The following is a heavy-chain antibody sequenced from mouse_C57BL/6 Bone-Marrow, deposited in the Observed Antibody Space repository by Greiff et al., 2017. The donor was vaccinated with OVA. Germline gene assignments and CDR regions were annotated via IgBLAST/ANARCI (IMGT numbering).Heavy chain of an antibody. CDR3: ARHEGIYDGYPAWFAY. V-gene: IGHV1-62-2*01. CDR1: GYTFTEYT. J-gene: IGHJ3*01. Sequence: QVQLQQSGAELVKPGASVKLSCKASGYTFTEYTIHWVKQRPGQGLEWIGWFYPGSGSIKYNEKFKDKATLTADKSSSTVYMELSRLTSEDSAVYFCARHEGIYDGYPAWFAYWGQGTLVTVSA. CDR2: FYPGSGSI. D-gene: IGHD2-3*01.